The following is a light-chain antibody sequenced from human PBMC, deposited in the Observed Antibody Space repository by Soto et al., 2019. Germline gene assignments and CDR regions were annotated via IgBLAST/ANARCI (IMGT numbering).Light chain of an antibody. Sequence: DIQMTQSPSSLSASVGDRVTITCRASRNIRNYLNWYQQRPGKTTNLLVYAASNLRGGVPSRFSSSGSGTVFTLTINSLQPEDFATYYCQQIHSTSSYTFGQGTKVDIK. CDR3: QQIHSTSSYT. V-gene: IGKV1-39*01. CDR2: AAS. CDR1: RNIRNY. J-gene: IGKJ2*01.